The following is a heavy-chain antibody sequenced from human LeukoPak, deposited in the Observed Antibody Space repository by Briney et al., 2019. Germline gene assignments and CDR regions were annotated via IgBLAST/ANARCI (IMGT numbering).Heavy chain of an antibody. CDR1: GYTLTELS. J-gene: IGHJ5*02. V-gene: IGHV1-24*01. CDR2: FDPEDGET. Sequence: GASVKVSCKVPGYTLTELSMHWVRQAPGKGLEWMGGFDPEDGETIYAQKFQGRVTMTEDTSTDTAYMELSSLRSEDTAVYYCATDSPLWFGELLKGGSWFDPWGQGTLVTVSS. D-gene: IGHD3-10*01. CDR3: ATDSPLWFGELLKGGSWFDP.